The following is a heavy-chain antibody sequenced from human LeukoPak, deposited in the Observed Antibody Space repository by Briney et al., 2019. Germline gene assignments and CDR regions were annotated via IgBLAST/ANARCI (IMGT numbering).Heavy chain of an antibody. CDR1: GFTFVGYA. D-gene: IGHD5-12*01. V-gene: IGHV3-23*01. CDR2: ISGSGDVS. Sequence: PGGSLRLSCAASGFTFVGYAMNWVRQAPGKGLEWVSAISGSGDVSYYADSVKGRFTLSRDNSKNTLYLQMNSLRAEDTAVYYCARVMSGYDMSWFDPWGQGTLVTVSS. J-gene: IGHJ5*02. CDR3: ARVMSGYDMSWFDP.